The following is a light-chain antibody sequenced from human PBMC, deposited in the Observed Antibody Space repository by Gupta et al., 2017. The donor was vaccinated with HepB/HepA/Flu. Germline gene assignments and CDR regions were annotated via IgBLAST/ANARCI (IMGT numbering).Light chain of an antibody. V-gene: IGKV2-30*02. Sequence: DVVLTQSPPSLPVTLGQPASLSCRSTQTLVHSDGNTYLNWFLQRPGQSPRRFIYQVSNRDSGVPDRFSGSGSGSEFTLKISRVEAEDVGVYYCLQGTQWPWTFGQGTKVELK. J-gene: IGKJ1*01. CDR1: QTLVHSDGNTY. CDR2: QVS. CDR3: LQGTQWPWT.